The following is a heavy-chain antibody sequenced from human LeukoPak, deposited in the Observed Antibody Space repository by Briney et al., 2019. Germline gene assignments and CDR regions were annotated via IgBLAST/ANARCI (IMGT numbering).Heavy chain of an antibody. CDR3: ATVLVEAFDI. CDR1: GYTFTGYY. V-gene: IGHV1-2*02. CDR2: IKPSSGGT. D-gene: IGHD2-2*01. Sequence: ASVKVSCKASGYTFTGYYIHWVRQAPGQGLEWMGWIKPSSGGTNYAQKFQGRVTMTRDTSISTAYMELSRLRSDDTAVYYCATVLVEAFDIWGQGTMVTVSS. J-gene: IGHJ3*02.